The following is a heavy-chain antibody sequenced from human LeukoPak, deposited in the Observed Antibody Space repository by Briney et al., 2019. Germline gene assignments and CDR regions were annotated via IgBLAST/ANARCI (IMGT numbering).Heavy chain of an antibody. CDR3: AKDRLSGSYYDGAFDI. CDR1: GFTFSSYE. D-gene: IGHD1-26*01. CDR2: ISSSGSTI. J-gene: IGHJ3*02. Sequence: GGSLRLSCAASGFTFSSYEMNWVRQAPGKGLEWVSYISSSGSTIYYADSVKGRFTISRDNAKNTLYLQMNSLRVEDTAVYYCAKDRLSGSYYDGAFDIWGQGTMVTVSS. V-gene: IGHV3-48*03.